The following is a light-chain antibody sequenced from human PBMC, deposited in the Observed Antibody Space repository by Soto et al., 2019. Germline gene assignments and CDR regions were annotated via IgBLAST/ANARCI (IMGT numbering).Light chain of an antibody. CDR2: LGS. CDR3: MQALQTPRT. CDR1: QSLLHTSGYSC. V-gene: IGKV2-28*01. Sequence: DIVMTQSPLSLPVTPREPASISCRSSQSLLHTSGYSCLDRYLQKPGQSPQLLIYLGSNRASGVPDRFSGSGSGTDFTLKISRVEAEDVGVYYCMQALQTPRTFGQGTKVEIK. J-gene: IGKJ1*01.